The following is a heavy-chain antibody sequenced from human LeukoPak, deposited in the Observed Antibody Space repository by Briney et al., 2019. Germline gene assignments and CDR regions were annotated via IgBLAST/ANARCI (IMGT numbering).Heavy chain of an antibody. J-gene: IGHJ6*03. CDR3: ARGRAGPIAAAGTRYYYYYMDV. CDR2: INHSGST. D-gene: IGHD6-13*01. Sequence: ETLSLTCAVYGGSFSGYCWSWIRQPPGKGLEWIGEINHSGSTNYNPSLKSRVTISVDTSKNQFSLKLSSVTAADTAVYYCARGRAGPIAAAGTRYYYYYMDVWGKGTTVTVSS. V-gene: IGHV4-34*01. CDR1: GGSFSGYC.